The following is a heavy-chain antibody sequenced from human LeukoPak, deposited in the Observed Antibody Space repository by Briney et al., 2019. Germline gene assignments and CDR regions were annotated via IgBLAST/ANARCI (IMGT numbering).Heavy chain of an antibody. CDR3: ARGVRFLEWLPYYMDV. D-gene: IGHD3-3*01. J-gene: IGHJ6*03. CDR1: EFTFSAAW. Sequence: PGGSLRLSCAVSEFTFSAAWMSWIRQAPGKGLEWVSYISSSGSTIYYADSVKGRFTISRDNAKNSLYLQMNSLRAEDTAVYYCARGVRFLEWLPYYMDVWGKGTTVTVSS. V-gene: IGHV3-11*04. CDR2: ISSSGSTI.